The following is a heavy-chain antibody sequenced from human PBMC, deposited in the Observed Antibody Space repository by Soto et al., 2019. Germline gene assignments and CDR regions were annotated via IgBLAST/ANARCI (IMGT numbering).Heavy chain of an antibody. CDR1: GFTFSSYA. Sequence: RGSLRLSCAASGFTFSSYAMSWVRQAPGKGLEWVSAISGSGGSTYYADSVKGRFTISRDNSKNTLYLQMNSLRAEDTAVYYCAKEHYYDSSGYYFPSPFFDYWGQGTLVTVSS. CDR2: ISGSGGST. V-gene: IGHV3-23*01. D-gene: IGHD3-22*01. J-gene: IGHJ4*02. CDR3: AKEHYYDSSGYYFPSPFFDY.